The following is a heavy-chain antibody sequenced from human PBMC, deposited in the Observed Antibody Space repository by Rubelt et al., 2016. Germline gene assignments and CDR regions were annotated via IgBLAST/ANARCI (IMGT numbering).Heavy chain of an antibody. CDR2: IYYSGST. CDR3: ARGRGYSGYGYYYYYMDV. CDR1: GGSISSYY. J-gene: IGHJ6*03. Sequence: QVQLQESGPGLVKPSETLSITCTVSGGSISSYYWSWIRQPPGQGLEWIGYIYYSGSTNYNPSLKSRVTMSVDTSKNQCSLKLSSATAADTAVYYCARGRGYSGYGYYYYYMDVWGKGTTVTVSS. V-gene: IGHV4-59*01. D-gene: IGHD5-12*01.